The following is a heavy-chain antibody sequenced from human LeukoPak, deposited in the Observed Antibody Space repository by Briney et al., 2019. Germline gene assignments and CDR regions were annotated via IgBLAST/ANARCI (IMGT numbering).Heavy chain of an antibody. CDR1: GGSISTSSYY. J-gene: IGHJ4*02. D-gene: IGHD3-10*01. V-gene: IGHV4-39*01. CDR3: GAMVRGGLTPSDY. CDR2: IYYSGST. Sequence: TSETLSLTCTVSGGSISTSSYYWGWIRPPPGKGLEWIGSIYYSGSTYYSPSLKSRVPISVDTSNNQFSLRLSSVTAADTAVYFCGAMVRGGLTPSDYWGQGTLVTVSS.